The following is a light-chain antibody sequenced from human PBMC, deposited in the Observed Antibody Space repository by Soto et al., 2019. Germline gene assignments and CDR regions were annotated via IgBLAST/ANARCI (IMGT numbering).Light chain of an antibody. CDR1: SSNIGSNY. CDR3: AAWDDSLSGLNYV. Sequence: QSALTQPPSASGTPWQRVTISCSGSSSNIGSNYVYWYQQLPGTAPKLLIYRNNQRPSGVPDRFSGSKSGTSASLAISGLRSEDEADYYCAAWDDSLSGLNYVFGTGTKVTVL. V-gene: IGLV1-47*01. CDR2: RNN. J-gene: IGLJ1*01.